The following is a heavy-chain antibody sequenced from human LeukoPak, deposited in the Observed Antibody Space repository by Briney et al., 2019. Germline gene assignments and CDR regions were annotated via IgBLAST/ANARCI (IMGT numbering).Heavy chain of an antibody. CDR3: ARRLTQYDCFDP. Sequence: SQTHSLTCAISGDSVSSNSVTWNRIRQSPSRGLEWLGRTYYRSTWYNDYAVSVRGRITVNPDTSKNQFSLHLNSVTPEDTAVYYCARRLTQYDCFDPWGQGILVTVSS. CDR2: TYYRSTWYN. CDR1: GDSVSSNSVT. D-gene: IGHD2-21*02. V-gene: IGHV6-1*01. J-gene: IGHJ5*02.